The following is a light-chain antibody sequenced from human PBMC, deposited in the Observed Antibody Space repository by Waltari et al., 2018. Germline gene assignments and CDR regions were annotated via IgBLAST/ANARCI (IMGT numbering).Light chain of an antibody. Sequence: DIQMTQSPSTLSASVGDRVTITCRASQSISSWLAWYQQKPGKAPKLLIYKASSLESGVPSRVSGSGSETEFTLTISSLQPDAFATYHCQQYKSYWTFGQGTKVEIK. V-gene: IGKV1-5*03. CDR2: KAS. J-gene: IGKJ1*01. CDR3: QQYKSYWT. CDR1: QSISSW.